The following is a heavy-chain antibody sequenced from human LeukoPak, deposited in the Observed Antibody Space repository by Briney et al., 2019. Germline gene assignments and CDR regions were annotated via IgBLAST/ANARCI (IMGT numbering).Heavy chain of an antibody. CDR2: INPDGSQT. D-gene: IGHD3-10*01. Sequence: GGSLRLSCAASGFTFNTYWMHWVRQAPGKGLVWVSHINPDGSQTNYADSVTGRFTISRDDAKNTLYLQMNSLRAEDTAVYYCARDPVRRDSYWGQGTLVTVSS. CDR1: GFTFNTYW. V-gene: IGHV3-74*01. J-gene: IGHJ4*02. CDR3: ARDPVRRDSY.